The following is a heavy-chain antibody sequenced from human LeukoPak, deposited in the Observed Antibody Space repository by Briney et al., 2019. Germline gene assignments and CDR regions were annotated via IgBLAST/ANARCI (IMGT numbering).Heavy chain of an antibody. V-gene: IGHV4-61*01. J-gene: IGHJ3*02. CDR1: GVSVSSGSYY. CDR3: ARHVTISGPYDASDI. D-gene: IGHD5-24*01. Sequence: SETLSLTCTVSGVSVSSGSYYWSWIRQPPGQGLEWIGFIYYSGGTDYNPSLKSRVTISVDTSKNQFSLKLRSVTAADTAVYYCARHVTISGPYDASDIWGQGTMVTVSP. CDR2: IYYSGGT.